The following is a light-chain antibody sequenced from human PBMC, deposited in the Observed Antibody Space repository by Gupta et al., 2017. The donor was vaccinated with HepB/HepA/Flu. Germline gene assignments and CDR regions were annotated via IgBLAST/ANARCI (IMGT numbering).Light chain of an antibody. J-gene: IGLJ3*02. Sequence: QSVLTQPPSASGTPGQRVTISCSGSSSNIGTNFVYWYRQLPGTAPQLLIYRNNQRSSGVPDRFTGSKSVTSASLAISGLQSEDEADFYCATWDDRLNIWVFGGGTKLTVL. V-gene: IGLV1-47*01. CDR3: ATWDDRLNIWV. CDR1: SSNIGTNF. CDR2: RNN.